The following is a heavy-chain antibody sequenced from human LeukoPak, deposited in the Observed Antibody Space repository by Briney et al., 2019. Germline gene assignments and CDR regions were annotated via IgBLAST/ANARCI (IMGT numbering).Heavy chain of an antibody. CDR2: INPNSGGT. CDR3: ARDRDGYYGMDV. CDR1: GYTFTGYY. V-gene: IGHV1-2*02. Sequence: GASVKVSCKASGYTFTGYYMHWVRQAPGQGLEWMGWINPNSGGTNYAQKFQGRVTMTKDTSISTAYMELSRLRSDDTAVYYCARDRDGYYGMDVWGQGATVTVSS. J-gene: IGHJ6*02. D-gene: IGHD3-10*01.